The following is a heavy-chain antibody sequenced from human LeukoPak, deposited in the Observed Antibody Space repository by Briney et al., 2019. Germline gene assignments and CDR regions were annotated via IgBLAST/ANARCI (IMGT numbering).Heavy chain of an antibody. CDR3: TRVGYIDEGIDY. V-gene: IGHV3-7*04. Sequence: GGSLRLPCVASGFPFSSYWMTWVRQAPGKGLEWVANIKQDGSKKSYVDSVKGRFTISRDNAKNSLYLQMNSLRAEDTAIYYCTRVGYIDEGIDYWGQGTLVTVSS. J-gene: IGHJ4*02. D-gene: IGHD5-24*01. CDR1: GFPFSSYW. CDR2: IKQDGSKK.